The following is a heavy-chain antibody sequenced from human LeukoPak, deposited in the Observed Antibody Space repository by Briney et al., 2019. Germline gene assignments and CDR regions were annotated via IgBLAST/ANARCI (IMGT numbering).Heavy chain of an antibody. CDR2: IYYSGST. J-gene: IGHJ6*02. D-gene: IGHD3-3*01. CDR1: GGSISSYY. V-gene: IGHV4-59*08. CDR3: ASGMYDFWSGTAYYYGMDV. Sequence: SETLSLTCTVAGGSISSYYWSWIRQPPGKGLEWIGDIYYSGSTNYNPSLKSRVTISVDTSKNQFSLKLSSVTAADTAVYYCASGMYDFWSGTAYYYGMDVWGQGTTVTVSS.